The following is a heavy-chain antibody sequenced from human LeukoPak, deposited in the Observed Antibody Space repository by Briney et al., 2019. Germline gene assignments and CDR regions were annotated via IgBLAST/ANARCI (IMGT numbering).Heavy chain of an antibody. V-gene: IGHV4-4*02. CDR1: GFTFSSYAM. Sequence: PGGSLRLSCAASGFTFSSYAMNWVRQAPGKGLEWIGEIYHSGSTNYNPSLKSRVTISVDKSKNQFSLKLSSVTAADTAVYYCARLRTRVFDYWGQGTLVTVSS. CDR2: IYHSGST. CDR3: ARLRTRVFDY. J-gene: IGHJ4*02. D-gene: IGHD3-16*01.